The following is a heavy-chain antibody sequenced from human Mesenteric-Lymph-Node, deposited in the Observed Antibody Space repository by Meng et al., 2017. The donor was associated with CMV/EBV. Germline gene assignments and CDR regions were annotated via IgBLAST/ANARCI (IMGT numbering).Heavy chain of an antibody. V-gene: IGHV4-34*01. CDR1: GGSFSGYY. J-gene: IGHJ5*02. CDR3: ASLLNWFDP. CDR2: INHSGST. Sequence: LYLTCAVYGGSFSGYYWSWIRQPPGKGLEWIGEINHSGSTNYNPSLKSRVTISVDTSKNQFSLKLSSVTAADTAVYYCASLLNWFDPWGQGTLVTVSS.